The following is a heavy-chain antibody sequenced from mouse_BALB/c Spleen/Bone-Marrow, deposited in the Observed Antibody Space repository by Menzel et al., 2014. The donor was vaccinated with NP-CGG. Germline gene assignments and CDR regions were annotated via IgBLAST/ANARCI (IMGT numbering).Heavy chain of an antibody. V-gene: IGHV1S34*01. CDR2: ISCYNGAT. D-gene: IGHD2-1*01. CDR1: GYSFTGYY. J-gene: IGHJ3*01. Sequence: LVKAGASVEISCKASGYSFTGYYMHWVKQSHGKSLEWIGYISCYNGATSYNQKFKGKATFTVDTSSSTAYMQFNSLTSEDSAVYYCVKGVYGNPFAYWGQGTLVTVSA. CDR3: VKGVYGNPFAY.